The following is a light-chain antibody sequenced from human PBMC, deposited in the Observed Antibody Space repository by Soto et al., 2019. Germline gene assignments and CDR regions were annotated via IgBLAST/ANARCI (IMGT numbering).Light chain of an antibody. CDR1: QSVSSSY. CDR2: GAS. V-gene: IGKV3-20*01. Sequence: EIGLTQSPGTRSLSPGERATLSCRARQSVSSSYLAWYQQKPGQAPRLLIYGASSRATGIPDRFSGSGSGTDFTLTISRLEPEDFAVYYCQQYGSSPYTFGQGTKLEIK. J-gene: IGKJ2*01. CDR3: QQYGSSPYT.